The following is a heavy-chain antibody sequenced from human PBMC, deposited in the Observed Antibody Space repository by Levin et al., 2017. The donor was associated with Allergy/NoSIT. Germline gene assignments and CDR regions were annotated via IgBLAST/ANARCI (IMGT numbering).Heavy chain of an antibody. D-gene: IGHD4-17*01. CDR1: GYTFTSYD. Sequence: ESLKISCKASGYTFTSYDINWVRQAPGQGLEWMAWVNPTSGNTGFAQKFQDRVTMTWDTSISTAYMELSSLTSEDTAVYFCARDYGDWGYYGLDVWGHGTTVTVSS. V-gene: IGHV1-8*01. CDR2: VNPTSGNT. CDR3: ARDYGDWGYYGLDV. J-gene: IGHJ6*02.